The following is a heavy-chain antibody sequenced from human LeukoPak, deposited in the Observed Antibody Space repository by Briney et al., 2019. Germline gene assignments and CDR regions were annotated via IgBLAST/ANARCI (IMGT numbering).Heavy chain of an antibody. CDR3: TGQREFGDYPQ. J-gene: IGHJ4*02. Sequence: GGSLKLSCAASGFTFSGSTMHWVRQASGKGLEWVGHITSKTRNYATAYTASVNGRFTISRDDSRNTAYLQMTSLKTEDTAVYYCTGQREFGDYPQWGRGTLVTVSS. D-gene: IGHD4-17*01. V-gene: IGHV3-73*01. CDR1: GFTFSGST. CDR2: ITSKTRNYAT.